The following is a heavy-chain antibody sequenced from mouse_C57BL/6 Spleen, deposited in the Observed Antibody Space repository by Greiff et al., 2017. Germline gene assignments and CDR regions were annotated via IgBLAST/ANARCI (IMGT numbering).Heavy chain of an antibody. V-gene: IGHV1-59*01. Sequence: QVQLQQPGAELVRPGTSVKLSCKASGYTFTSYWMHWVKQRPGQGLEWIGVIDPSDSYTNYNQKFKGKATLTVDTSSSTAYMQLSSLTSEDSAVYYCARDDRDWYFDVWGTGTTVTVSS. CDR2: IDPSDSYT. D-gene: IGHD2-3*01. J-gene: IGHJ1*03. CDR1: GYTFTSYW. CDR3: ARDDRDWYFDV.